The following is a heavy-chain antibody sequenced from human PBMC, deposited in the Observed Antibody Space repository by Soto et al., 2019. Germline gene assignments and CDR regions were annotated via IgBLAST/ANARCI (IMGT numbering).Heavy chain of an antibody. CDR2: INPSGGST. D-gene: IGHD6-13*01. Sequence: ASVKVSCKASGYTFTSYYMHWVRQAPGQGLERMGIINPSGGSTSYAQKFQGRVTMTRDTSTRTVYMEVSSLRSEDTAVYYCARARVLGVQQLVFTYYGMDVWGQGTTVTVSS. CDR1: GYTFTSYY. J-gene: IGHJ6*02. V-gene: IGHV1-46*03. CDR3: ARARVLGVQQLVFTYYGMDV.